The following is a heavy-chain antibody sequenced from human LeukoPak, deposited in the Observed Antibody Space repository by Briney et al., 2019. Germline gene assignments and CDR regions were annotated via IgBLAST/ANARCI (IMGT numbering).Heavy chain of an antibody. V-gene: IGHV3-23*01. CDR3: ARHLNYYLDY. Sequence: GGSLRLSCAASGFTFSRHAMSWVRQAPGKGLEWVSGISGSGGTRYYADSVKGRLTISRDNSKNTLYLQMNSLRAEDTAVYYCARHLNYYLDYWGQGTLVTVSS. CDR2: ISGSGGTR. CDR1: GFTFSRHA. J-gene: IGHJ4*02. D-gene: IGHD3-10*01.